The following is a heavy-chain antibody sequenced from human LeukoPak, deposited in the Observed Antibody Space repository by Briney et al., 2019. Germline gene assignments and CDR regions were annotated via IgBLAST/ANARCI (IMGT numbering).Heavy chain of an antibody. CDR3: AREAQYYDFWSGTVYYYYYMDV. Sequence: PGGSLRLSCAASGFTFSSYSMNWVRQAPGKGLEWVSSISSSSSYIYYADSVKGRFTISRDNAKNSLYLQMNSLRAEDTAVYYCAREAQYYDFWSGTVYYYYYMDVWGKGTTVTVSS. V-gene: IGHV3-21*01. J-gene: IGHJ6*03. CDR2: ISSSSSYI. CDR1: GFTFSSYS. D-gene: IGHD3-3*01.